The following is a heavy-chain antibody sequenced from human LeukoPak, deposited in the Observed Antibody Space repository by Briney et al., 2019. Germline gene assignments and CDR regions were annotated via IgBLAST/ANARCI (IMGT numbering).Heavy chain of an antibody. Sequence: SETLSLTCTVSGGSISSSSYYWGWIRQPPGKGLEWIGSIYYSGSTYYNPSLKSRVTISVDTSKNQFSLKLSSVTAADTAVYYCARHDYGDCGRESWFDPWGQGTLVTVSS. D-gene: IGHD4-17*01. CDR2: IYYSGST. CDR1: GGSISSSSYY. V-gene: IGHV4-39*01. J-gene: IGHJ5*02. CDR3: ARHDYGDCGRESWFDP.